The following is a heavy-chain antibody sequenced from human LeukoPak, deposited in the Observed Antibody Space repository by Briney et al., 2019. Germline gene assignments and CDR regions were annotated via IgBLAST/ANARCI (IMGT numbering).Heavy chain of an antibody. V-gene: IGHV4-34*01. CDR1: GGSFSGYY. Sequence: SETLPLTCAVYGGSFSGYYWSWIRQPPGKGLEWIGEINHSGSTNYNPSLKSRVTISVDTSKNQFSLKLSSVTAADTAVYYCARGLGRWLQLLGNWFDPWGQGTLVTVSS. J-gene: IGHJ5*02. CDR3: ARGLGRWLQLLGNWFDP. CDR2: INHSGST. D-gene: IGHD5-12*01.